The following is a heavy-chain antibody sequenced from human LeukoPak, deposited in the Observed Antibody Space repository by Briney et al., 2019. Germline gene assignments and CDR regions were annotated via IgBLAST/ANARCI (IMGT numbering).Heavy chain of an antibody. CDR1: GGSISSYY. Sequence: PSETLSLTCTVSGGSISSYYWSWIRQPAGKGLEGIGRIYTSGSTNYNPSLKSRVTISVDTSKNQFSLKLSSVTAADTAVYYCARRLRSASYFDYWGQGTLVTVSS. D-gene: IGHD5-12*01. CDR3: ARRLRSASYFDY. CDR2: IYTSGST. J-gene: IGHJ4*02. V-gene: IGHV4-4*07.